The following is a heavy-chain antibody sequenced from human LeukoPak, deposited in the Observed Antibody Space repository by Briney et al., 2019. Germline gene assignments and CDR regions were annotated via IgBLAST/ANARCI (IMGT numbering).Heavy chain of an antibody. CDR2: IYYSGST. V-gene: IGHV4-39*07. CDR1: GGSISSSSYY. CDR3: ARGRTDMSYVWGSYRLEFDY. D-gene: IGHD3-16*02. J-gene: IGHJ4*02. Sequence: PSETLSLTCTVSGGSISSSSYYWGWIRQPPGKGLEWNGSIYYSGSTNYNPSLKSRVTISVDTSKNQFSLKLSSVTAADTAVYYCARGRTDMSYVWGSYRLEFDYWGQGTLVTVSS.